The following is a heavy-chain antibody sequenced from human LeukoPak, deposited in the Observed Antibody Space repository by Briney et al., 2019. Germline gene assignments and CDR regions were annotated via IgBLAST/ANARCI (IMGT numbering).Heavy chain of an antibody. CDR3: AKGNYGDPTAHFDY. J-gene: IGHJ4*02. V-gene: IGHV3-9*03. CDR2: ISWNSGNT. CDR1: GFTFDDHA. Sequence: PGGSLRLSCAASGFTFDDHAMHWVRQAPGKGLEWVAGISWNSGNTGYADSVKGRFTISRDNAKNSLYLQMNSLRAEDMALYYCAKGNYGDPTAHFDYWGQGTLVTVSS. D-gene: IGHD4-17*01.